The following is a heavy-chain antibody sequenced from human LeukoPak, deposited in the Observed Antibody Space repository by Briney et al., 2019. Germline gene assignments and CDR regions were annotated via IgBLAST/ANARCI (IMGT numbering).Heavy chain of an antibody. CDR2: ISGSGGST. V-gene: IGHV3-23*01. D-gene: IGHD5-12*01. Sequence: GGSLRLSCAASGVTFSSYAMSWVRQAPGKGLEWVSAISGSGGSTYYADSVKGRFTISRDNSKNTLYLQMNSLRAEDTAVFYCAKVRGYSGYDWFDYWGQGTLVTVSS. CDR3: AKVRGYSGYDWFDY. CDR1: GVTFSSYA. J-gene: IGHJ4*02.